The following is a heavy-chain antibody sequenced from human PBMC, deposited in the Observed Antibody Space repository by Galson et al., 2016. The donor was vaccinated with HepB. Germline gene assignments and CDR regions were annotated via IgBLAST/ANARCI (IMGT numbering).Heavy chain of an antibody. V-gene: IGHV3-21*01. J-gene: IGHJ4*02. CDR2: ISSSSSYI. Sequence: SLRLSCAASGFTFSSYSMNWVRQAPGKGLEWVSSISSSSSYIYYADSVKGRFTISRDNAKNSLYLQMNSLRAEDTAVYYCARGDIVGAIFDYWGQGTPVTVSP. CDR1: GFTFSSYS. CDR3: ARGDIVGAIFDY. D-gene: IGHD1-26*01.